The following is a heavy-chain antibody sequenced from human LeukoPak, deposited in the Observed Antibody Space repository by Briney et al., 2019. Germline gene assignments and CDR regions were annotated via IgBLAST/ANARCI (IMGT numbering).Heavy chain of an antibody. CDR1: GFTFSSYW. CDR3: ARRVYNSGWYIDY. Sequence: GGSLRLSCAASGFTFSSYWMSWVRQAPGKGLEWVANIKADGSEKYYVDSVKGRFTISRDNAKNSLYLQMSSLRVEDTAVYYCARRVYNSGWYIDYWGQGTLVTVSS. D-gene: IGHD6-19*01. CDR2: IKADGSEK. J-gene: IGHJ4*02. V-gene: IGHV3-7*01.